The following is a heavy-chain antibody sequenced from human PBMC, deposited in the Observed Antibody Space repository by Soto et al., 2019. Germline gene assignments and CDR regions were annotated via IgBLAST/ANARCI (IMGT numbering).Heavy chain of an antibody. Sequence: SCPTLVNPTQILTLTCTFSGFSLNIPGASXGWIRQPPGKPLEWLALISWNDDKYYSPSLKSRLAITKDTSKNQVVLTITNMDPVDTATYFCSRSGYSKGTPEFWGQGLRVTVSS. D-gene: IGHD3-3*01. CDR2: ISWNDDK. J-gene: IGHJ4*02. CDR1: GFSLNIPGAS. V-gene: IGHV2-5*01. CDR3: SRSGYSKGTPEF.